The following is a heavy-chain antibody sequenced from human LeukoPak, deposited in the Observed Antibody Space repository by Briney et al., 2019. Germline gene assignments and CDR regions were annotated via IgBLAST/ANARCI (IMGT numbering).Heavy chain of an antibody. V-gene: IGHV4-31*11. D-gene: IGHD2-2*02. J-gene: IGHJ4*02. CDR1: GGSISSGGYY. CDR2: IYYSGST. CDR3: ARQIGYCSSTSCYRSYYFDY. Sequence: PSETLSLTCAVSGGSISSGGYYWSWIRQHPGKGLEWIGYIYYSGSTYYNPSLKSRVTISVDTSKNQFSLKLSFVTAADTAVYYCARQIGYCSSTSCYRSYYFDYWGQGTLVTVSS.